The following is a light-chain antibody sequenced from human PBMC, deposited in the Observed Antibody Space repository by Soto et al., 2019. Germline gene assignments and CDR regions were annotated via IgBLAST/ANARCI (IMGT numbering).Light chain of an antibody. CDR1: SSDVGGYNY. V-gene: IGLV2-14*01. Sequence: QSALTQPASVSGSPGQSITISCTGTSSDVGGYNYVSWYQQHPGKAPKLMIYEVNNRPSGVSNRFSGSKSGNTASLTISGLQAEDEPDYYCSSYTSSSTLVVFGGGTQLTVL. J-gene: IGLJ2*01. CDR2: EVN. CDR3: SSYTSSSTLVV.